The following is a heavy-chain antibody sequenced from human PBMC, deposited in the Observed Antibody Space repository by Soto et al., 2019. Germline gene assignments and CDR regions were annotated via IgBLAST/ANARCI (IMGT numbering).Heavy chain of an antibody. CDR3: ARMKVDSYQFYYAMDV. Sequence: SGPTLVNPTETLTLTCTVSGFSLTTGKMGVSWIRQPPGKALEWLAHIFSDNERSYSTSLQGRLTISKDTSGSQVVLSMTNVDPVDTATYYCARMKVDSYQFYYAMDVWGQGTTVTVAS. V-gene: IGHV2-26*01. CDR2: IFSDNER. D-gene: IGHD3-9*01. CDR1: GFSLTTGKMG. J-gene: IGHJ6*02.